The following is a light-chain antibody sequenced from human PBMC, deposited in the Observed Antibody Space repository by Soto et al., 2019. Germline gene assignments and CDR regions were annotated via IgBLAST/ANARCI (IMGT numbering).Light chain of an antibody. V-gene: IGKV3-20*01. J-gene: IGKJ2*01. Sequence: EIVLTQSPGTLYLSPGQRDTLSCRASQSVSNNYLAWYQQKTGQAPRLLIYGASNRATDIPDRFSGGGSGTDFTLTISRLEPEDFAVYYCQQYNDWPPYTFGQGTKLEIK. CDR3: QQYNDWPPYT. CDR1: QSVSNNY. CDR2: GAS.